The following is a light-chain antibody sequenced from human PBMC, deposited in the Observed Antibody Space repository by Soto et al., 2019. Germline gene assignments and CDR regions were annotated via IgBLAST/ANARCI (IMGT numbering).Light chain of an antibody. CDR1: SSDVGGYNY. CDR3: SSYTSSSLYV. CDR2: DVS. J-gene: IGLJ1*01. Sequence: QSVLTQPASVSASPGQSITISCTGTSSDVGGYNYVSWYQQLPGKAPKLMIYDVSDRPSGVSNRFSGSKSGNTASLTISGLQAEDEADYYCSSYTSSSLYVFGTGTKVTVL. V-gene: IGLV2-14*01.